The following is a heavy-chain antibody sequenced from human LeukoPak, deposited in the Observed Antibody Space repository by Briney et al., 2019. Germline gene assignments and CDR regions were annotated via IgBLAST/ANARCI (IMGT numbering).Heavy chain of an antibody. D-gene: IGHD2-2*01. CDR1: GGSINSYY. V-gene: IGHV4-59*01. CDR2: IYYSGST. J-gene: IGHJ4*02. CDR3: ARVRCISTSCPIDY. Sequence: SETMSLTCTVSGGSINSYYWSWIRQPPGKGLEWIGSIYYSGSTKYNPSLKSRVTISVDTSKNQFSLKLSSVTAADTAVYYCARVRCISTSCPIDYWGQGTLVTVSS.